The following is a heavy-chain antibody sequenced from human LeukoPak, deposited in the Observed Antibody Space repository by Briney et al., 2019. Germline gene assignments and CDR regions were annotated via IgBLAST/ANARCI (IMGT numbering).Heavy chain of an antibody. J-gene: IGHJ4*02. CDR3: AREGSSSSGYFDY. CDR1: GFTFSSYS. V-gene: IGHV3-30*03. D-gene: IGHD6-6*01. Sequence: PGGSLRLSCAASGFTFSSYSMNWVRQAPGKGLEWVAVISYDGSNKYYADSVKGRFTISRDNAKNSLYLQMNSPRAEDTAVYYCAREGSSSSGYFDYWGQGTLVTVSS. CDR2: ISYDGSNK.